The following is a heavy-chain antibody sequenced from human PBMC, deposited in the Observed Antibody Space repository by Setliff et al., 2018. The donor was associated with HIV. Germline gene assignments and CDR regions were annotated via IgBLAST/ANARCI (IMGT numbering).Heavy chain of an antibody. CDR2: IYSNGRT. CDR1: GGSITSGSYY. Sequence: SETLSLTCTVSGGSITSGSYYWSWIRQPAGKGLEWIGRIYSNGRTTHNPSLKSRVTISRDTSENQFSLRLSSVTAADTAVYYCTTIPRGYTSNWYSASFDWGQGTLVTVSS. J-gene: IGHJ4*02. V-gene: IGHV4-61*02. D-gene: IGHD6-13*01. CDR3: TTIPRGYTSNWYSASFD.